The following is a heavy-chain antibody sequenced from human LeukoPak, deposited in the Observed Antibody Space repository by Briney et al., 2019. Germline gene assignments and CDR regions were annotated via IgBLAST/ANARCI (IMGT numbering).Heavy chain of an antibody. V-gene: IGHV4-39*07. CDR2: IYYSGST. CDR3: ARGKYSRGSSSWYGYPYNWFDP. Sequence: SETLSLTCTVSGGSIRRSSYYWGWIRQSPGKGLKWIGSIYYSGSTYYNPSLKSRVTISVDTSKNQFSLKLSSVTAADTAVYYCARGKYSRGSSSWYGYPYNWFDPWGQGTLVTVSS. CDR1: GGSIRRSSYY. J-gene: IGHJ5*02. D-gene: IGHD6-13*01.